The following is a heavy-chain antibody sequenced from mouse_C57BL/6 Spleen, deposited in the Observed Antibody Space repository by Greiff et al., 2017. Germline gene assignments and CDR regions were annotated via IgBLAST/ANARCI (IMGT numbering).Heavy chain of an antibody. CDR1: GYAFSSSW. D-gene: IGHD1-1*01. Sequence: VKLQESGPELVKPGASVKISCKASGYAFSSSWMNWVKQRPGKGLEWIGRIYPGDGDTNYNGKFEGKATLTADKSSSTAYMQLSSLTSEDSAVYFCAIITTVGPKAMDYWGQGTSVTVSS. J-gene: IGHJ4*01. CDR3: AIITTVGPKAMDY. CDR2: IYPGDGDT. V-gene: IGHV1-82*01.